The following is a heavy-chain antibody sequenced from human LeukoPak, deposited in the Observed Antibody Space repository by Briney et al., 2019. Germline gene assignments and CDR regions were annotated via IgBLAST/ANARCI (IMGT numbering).Heavy chain of an antibody. CDR2: SYYSGST. V-gene: IGHV4-31*03. CDR3: ARDGGMVREDKAFDI. CDR1: GGSISSGGYY. Sequence: PSQTLSLTCTVSGGSISSGGYYWGWLPQHPGKGLEWIGYSYYSGSTYDHPHLKSRVPISVATSKNQFSLKLSSVTAADTAVYYCARDGGMVREDKAFDIWGQGTMVTVSS. J-gene: IGHJ3*02. D-gene: IGHD3-10*01.